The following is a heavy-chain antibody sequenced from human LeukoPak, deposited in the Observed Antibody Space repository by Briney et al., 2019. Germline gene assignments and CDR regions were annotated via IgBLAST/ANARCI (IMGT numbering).Heavy chain of an antibody. Sequence: GSLRLSCAASGFTFSSYSMNWVRQAPGKGLEWVSSISSSSSYIYYADSVKGRFTISRDNAKNSLYLQMNSLRAEDTAVYYCAREHCSSTSCYVYYYYYMDVWGKGTTVTVSS. D-gene: IGHD2-2*01. CDR2: ISSSSSYI. J-gene: IGHJ6*03. CDR1: GFTFSSYS. V-gene: IGHV3-21*01. CDR3: AREHCSSTSCYVYYYYYMDV.